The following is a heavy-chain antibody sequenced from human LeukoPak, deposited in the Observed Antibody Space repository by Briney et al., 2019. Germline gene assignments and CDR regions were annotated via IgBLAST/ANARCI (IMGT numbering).Heavy chain of an antibody. D-gene: IGHD3-3*01. CDR1: GGTFSSYA. CDR2: IIPIFGTA. V-gene: IGHV1-69*13. Sequence: SVKVSCKASGGTFSSYAISWVRQAPGQGLEWMGGIIPIFGTANYAQKFQGRVTITADESTSTAYMELSSLRSEDTAVYYCAREYGITIFGVAVTHDAFDIWGQGTMVTVSS. J-gene: IGHJ3*02. CDR3: AREYGITIFGVAVTHDAFDI.